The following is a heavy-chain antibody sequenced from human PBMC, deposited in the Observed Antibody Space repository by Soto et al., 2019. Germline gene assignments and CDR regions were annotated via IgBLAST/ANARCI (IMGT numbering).Heavy chain of an antibody. CDR2: IIPIFGTA. D-gene: IGHD5-18*01. CDR1: GGNFSSYA. J-gene: IGHJ3*02. V-gene: IGHV1-69*12. CDR3: ASRDTAMGQLADAFDI. Sequence: QVQLVQSGAEVKKPGSSVKVSRKASGGNFSSYAISWVRQAPGQGLEWMGGIIPIFGTANYAKKFQGRVTITADESTSTAYRELSSLRYEDTAVYYCASRDTAMGQLADAFDIWGQGTMGTVSS.